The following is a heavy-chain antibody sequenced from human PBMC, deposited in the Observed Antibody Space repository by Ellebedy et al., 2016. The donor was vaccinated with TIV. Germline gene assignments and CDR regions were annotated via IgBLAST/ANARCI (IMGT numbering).Heavy chain of an antibody. CDR1: GFTFSSYW. J-gene: IGHJ4*02. V-gene: IGHV3-7*01. D-gene: IGHD2-15*01. CDR2: IKQDGSEK. CDR3: ARPNLLRYIGY. Sequence: GESLKISXTASGFTFSSYWMSWVRQAPGKGLEWVANIKQDGSEKYYVDSVKGRFTISRDNAKNSLYLQMNSLRAEDTAVYYCARPNLLRYIGYWGQGTLVTVSS.